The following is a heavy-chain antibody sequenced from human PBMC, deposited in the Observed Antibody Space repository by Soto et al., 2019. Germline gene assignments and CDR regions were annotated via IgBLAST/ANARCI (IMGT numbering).Heavy chain of an antibody. CDR3: AKRDLMDDY. D-gene: IGHD2-21*01. CDR2: ISYDGSNK. Sequence: QVQLVESGGGVVQPGRSLRLSCAASGFTFSSYGMHWVRQAPGKGLEWVAVISYDGSNKYYADSVKGRFTISRDNSKNTLYLRMNSLRAEDTAVYYCAKRDLMDDYWGQGTLVTVSS. V-gene: IGHV3-30*18. CDR1: GFTFSSYG. J-gene: IGHJ4*02.